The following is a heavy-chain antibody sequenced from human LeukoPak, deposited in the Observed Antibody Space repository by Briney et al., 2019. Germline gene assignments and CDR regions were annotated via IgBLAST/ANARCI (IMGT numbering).Heavy chain of an antibody. Sequence: SETLSLTCTVSGGSISSYYWSWIRQPPGKGLEWIGYIYYSGNTNYNPFLKSRVTISVDTSKNQFSLKLSSVTAADTAVYYCARRDPSGYYSSWGPGTLVTVSS. D-gene: IGHD3-22*01. V-gene: IGHV4-59*08. CDR2: IYYSGNT. CDR3: ARRDPSGYYSS. CDR1: GGSISSYY. J-gene: IGHJ4*02.